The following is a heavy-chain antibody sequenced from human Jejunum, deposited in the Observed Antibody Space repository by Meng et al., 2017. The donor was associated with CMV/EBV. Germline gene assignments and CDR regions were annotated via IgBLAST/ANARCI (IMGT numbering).Heavy chain of an antibody. J-gene: IGHJ4*02. D-gene: IGHD3-22*01. CDR2: ISHDGSRK. CDR1: GCSFSAYS. V-gene: IGHV3-30*04. CDR3: ARDSNYYDVRGSLDY. Sequence: GCSFSAYSMHWVRQAPGKGLEWVALISHDGSRKDYANSVKGRFTISTDTSKNTLYLQMSSLKAEDTAVYYCARDSNYYDVRGSLDYWGQGTLVTVSS.